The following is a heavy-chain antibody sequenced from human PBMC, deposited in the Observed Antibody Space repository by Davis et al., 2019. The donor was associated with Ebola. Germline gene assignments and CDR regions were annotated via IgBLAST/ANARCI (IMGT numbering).Heavy chain of an antibody. CDR1: GFTFTSYG. V-gene: IGHV1-18*01. D-gene: IGHD6-6*01. CDR3: ASYSSSSWWYFDL. J-gene: IGHJ2*01. CDR2: ISAYNGNT. Sequence: ASVKVSCKASGFTFTSYGVSWVRQAPGQGLEWMGWISAYNGNTNYAQKLQGRVTMTTDTSTSTAYMELRSLRSDDTAVYYCASYSSSSWWYFDLWGRGTLVTVSS.